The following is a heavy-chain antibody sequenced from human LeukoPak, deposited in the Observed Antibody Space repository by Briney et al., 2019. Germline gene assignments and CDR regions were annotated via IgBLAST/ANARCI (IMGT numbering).Heavy chain of an antibody. V-gene: IGHV3-23*01. CDR1: GFTFSSYA. J-gene: IGHJ5*02. Sequence: SGGSLRLSCAASGFTFSSYAMSWVRQAPGKGLEWVSAISGSGGSTYYADSVKGRFTISRDNSKNTPYLQMNSLRAEDTAVYYCAKDQTGTTINWFDPWGQGTLVTVSS. CDR2: ISGSGGST. CDR3: AKDQTGTTINWFDP. D-gene: IGHD1-7*01.